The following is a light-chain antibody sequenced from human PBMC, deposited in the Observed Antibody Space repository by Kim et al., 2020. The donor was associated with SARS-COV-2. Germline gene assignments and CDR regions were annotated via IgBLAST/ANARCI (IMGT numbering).Light chain of an antibody. CDR1: SSDVGGYNY. Sequence: GQSVTSACTGTSSDVGGYNYVSWFQQHPGEAPKLLIYDVTKRPSGVPDRFSGSKSGNTASLSISGLQAEDEAEYYCCSHAGRYSFVFGTGTKVTVL. J-gene: IGLJ1*01. CDR2: DVT. CDR3: CSHAGRYSFV. V-gene: IGLV2-11*01.